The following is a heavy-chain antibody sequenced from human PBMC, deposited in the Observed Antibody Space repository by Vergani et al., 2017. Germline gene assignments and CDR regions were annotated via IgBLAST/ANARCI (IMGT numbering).Heavy chain of an antibody. V-gene: IGHV4-59*01. CDR1: GGSISSYY. CDR2: IYYSGST. J-gene: IGHJ6*03. CDR3: ARDITIFGVVTNMDV. D-gene: IGHD3-3*01. Sequence: QVQLQESGPGLVKPSETLSLTCTVSGGSISSYYWSWIRQPPGKGLEWIVYIYYSGSTNYNPSLKSRVTISVDTSKNQFSLKLSSVTAADTAVYYCARDITIFGVVTNMDVWGKGTTVTVSS.